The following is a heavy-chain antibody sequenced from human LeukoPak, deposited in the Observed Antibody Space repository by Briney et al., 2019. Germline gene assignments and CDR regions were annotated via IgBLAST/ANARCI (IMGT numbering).Heavy chain of an antibody. CDR2: IYPGDSDT. V-gene: IGHV5-51*01. J-gene: IGHJ4*02. D-gene: IGHD2-15*01. Sequence: GESLQISCKGSGYSFTSYWVGWVRQLPGKGLEWMGIIYPGDSDTRYSPSFQGQVTISADKSISTAYLQWSSLKASDTAMYYCARPRTVLASPLDYWGQGTLVTVSS. CDR3: ARPRTVLASPLDY. CDR1: GYSFTSYW.